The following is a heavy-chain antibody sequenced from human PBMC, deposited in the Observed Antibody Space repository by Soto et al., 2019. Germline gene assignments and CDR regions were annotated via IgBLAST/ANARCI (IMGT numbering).Heavy chain of an antibody. J-gene: IGHJ3*02. D-gene: IGHD2-15*01. CDR3: ASTCSGGSCRDAFDI. V-gene: IGHV1-18*01. CDR2: ISAYNGNT. Sequence: VASVKVSCEASGYTFTSYGISCVRQAPGQGLEWMGWISAYNGNTNYAQKLQGRVTMTTDTSTNTAYMELRSLRSDDTAVYYCASTCSGGSCRDAFDIWGQGTMVTVSS. CDR1: GYTFTSYG.